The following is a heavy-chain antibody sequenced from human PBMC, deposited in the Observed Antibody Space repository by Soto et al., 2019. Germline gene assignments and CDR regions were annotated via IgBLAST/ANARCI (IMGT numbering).Heavy chain of an antibody. Sequence: GGSLRLSCIASAFTFSSHAMTWVRQAPGKGLEWVSTICHNGGCTFYSDSVKGRFTISRDNPKNILYLQMDSLSAEDTAVYYCAKDGAVPNYYYYMDVWGKGTTVTVSS. V-gene: IGHV3-23*01. CDR1: AFTFSSHA. CDR2: ICHNGGCT. CDR3: AKDGAVPNYYYYMDV. D-gene: IGHD2-15*01. J-gene: IGHJ6*03.